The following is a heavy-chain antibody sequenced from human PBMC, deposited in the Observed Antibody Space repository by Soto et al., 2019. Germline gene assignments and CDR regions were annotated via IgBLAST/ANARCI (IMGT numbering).Heavy chain of an antibody. CDR1: GGSISRYY. CDR2: IFSSGST. D-gene: IGHD2-15*01. V-gene: IGHV4-59*01. J-gene: IGHJ4*02. Sequence: SETLSLTCTVSGGSISRYYWSWIRQAPGRGLEWIGNIFSSGSTNYNPSLKSRVAISVDSAKNQFSLQLSSVTAADTAVYFCTKYRRTDAEGYSFDYWGQGTLVTVSS. CDR3: TKYRRTDAEGYSFDY.